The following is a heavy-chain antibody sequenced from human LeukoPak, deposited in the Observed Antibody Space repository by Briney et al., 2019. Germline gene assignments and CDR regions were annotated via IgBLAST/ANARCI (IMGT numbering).Heavy chain of an antibody. V-gene: IGHV1-2*02. Sequence: ASVKVSCKASGYTFTGYYMHWVRQAPGQGLERMGWINPNSGGTNYAQKFQGRVTMTRDTSISTAYMELSRLRSDDTAVYYCARVACSSTSCYVSYYYYYGMDVWGQGTTVTVSS. CDR1: GYTFTGYY. CDR2: INPNSGGT. J-gene: IGHJ6*02. D-gene: IGHD2-2*01. CDR3: ARVACSSTSCYVSYYYYYGMDV.